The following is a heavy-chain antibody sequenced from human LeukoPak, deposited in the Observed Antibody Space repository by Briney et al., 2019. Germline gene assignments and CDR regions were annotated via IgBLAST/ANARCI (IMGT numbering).Heavy chain of an antibody. J-gene: IGHJ3*02. V-gene: IGHV3-48*03. CDR3: GAGRQFVGAFDI. CDR2: ISSGGTTI. Sequence: PGGSLRLSCAASGFTFNSYELYWVHQAPGKGLEWVSYISSGGTTIKYADSVKGQFTISRDDAKKSLYLQMNSLRAEDTAIYYCGAGRQFVGAFDIWGQGTLVTVSS. D-gene: IGHD3-10*01. CDR1: GFTFNSYE.